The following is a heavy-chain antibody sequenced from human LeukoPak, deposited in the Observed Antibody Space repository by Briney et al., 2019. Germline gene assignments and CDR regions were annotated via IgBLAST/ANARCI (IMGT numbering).Heavy chain of an antibody. D-gene: IGHD6-13*01. CDR1: GFTFSSYA. CDR2: ISGTGGRT. CDR3: AKSSLYSSSWFNWYFDL. J-gene: IGHJ2*01. Sequence: GGSLRLSCAASGFTFSSYAMSWVRQAPGKGLEWVSAISGTGGRTYYADSVKGRFTISRDNSKNTLYLQMHSLRGEDTAVYYCAKSSLYSSSWFNWYFDLWGRGTLVTVSS. V-gene: IGHV3-23*01.